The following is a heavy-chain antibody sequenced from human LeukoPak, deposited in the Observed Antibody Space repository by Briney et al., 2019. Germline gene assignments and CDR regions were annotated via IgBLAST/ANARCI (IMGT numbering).Heavy chain of an antibody. V-gene: IGHV3-21*01. CDR3: ALLGFGEFGY. Sequence: AGGSLRLSCAASGFTFSSYSMNWVRQAPGKGLEWVSSISSSSSYIYYADSVKGRFTISRDNAKNSLYLQMNSLRAEDTAVYYCALLGFGEFGYWGQGTLVTVSS. D-gene: IGHD3-10*01. CDR1: GFTFSSYS. J-gene: IGHJ4*02. CDR2: ISSSSSYI.